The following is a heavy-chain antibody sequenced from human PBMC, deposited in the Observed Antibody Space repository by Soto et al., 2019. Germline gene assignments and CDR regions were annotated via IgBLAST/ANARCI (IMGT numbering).Heavy chain of an antibody. CDR2: IYYSGST. D-gene: IGHD3-3*01. CDR1: GGSISSYY. V-gene: IGHV4-59*01. J-gene: IGHJ4*02. Sequence: KPSETLSLTCTVSGGSISSYYWSWIRQPPGKGLEWIGYIYYSGSTNYNPSLKSRVTISVDTSKNQFSLKLSSVTAADTAVYYCARGSQYYDFWSGYYLFDYWGQGTLVTVSS. CDR3: ARGSQYYDFWSGYYLFDY.